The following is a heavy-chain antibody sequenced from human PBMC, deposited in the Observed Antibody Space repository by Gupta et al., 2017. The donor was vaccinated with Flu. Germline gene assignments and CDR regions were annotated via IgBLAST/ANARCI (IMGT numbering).Heavy chain of an antibody. CDR1: AGSLHRGGYF. Sequence: QVQLQESGPGLVKPSQTLSLSCTVSAGSLHRGGYFWSWIRQLPGKGLEWIGYVYLNGDTYYNPSLQSRVSISVDRSKNQFSLEVGSVTAADTAVYFCARRGAYFFDFWGQGTLVTVSS. CDR2: VYLNGDT. D-gene: IGHD3-16*01. J-gene: IGHJ4*02. V-gene: IGHV4-31*03. CDR3: ARRGAYFFDF.